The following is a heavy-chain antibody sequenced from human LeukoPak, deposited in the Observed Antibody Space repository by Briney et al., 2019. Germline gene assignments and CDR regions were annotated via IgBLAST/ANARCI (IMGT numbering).Heavy chain of an antibody. CDR3: AKDAGIDWLLSAYYFDY. CDR1: GFTFSSYA. Sequence: GGSLRLSCAPSGFTFSSYAMSCVRQAPGEGLEWVSAISGSGGSTYYADSVKGRFTISRDNSKNTLYLKMNSLRAEDTAVYYCAKDAGIDWLLSAYYFDYWGQGTLVTVSS. J-gene: IGHJ4*02. CDR2: ISGSGGST. V-gene: IGHV3-23*01. D-gene: IGHD3-9*01.